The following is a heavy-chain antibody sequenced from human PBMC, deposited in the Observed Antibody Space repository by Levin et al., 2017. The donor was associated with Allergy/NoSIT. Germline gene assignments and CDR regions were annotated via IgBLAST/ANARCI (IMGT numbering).Heavy chain of an antibody. V-gene: IGHV3-49*04. Sequence: PGGSLRLSCTASGFTFGDYAMSWVRQAPGKGLEWVGFIRSKAYGGTTEYAASVKGRFTISRDDSKSIAYLQMNSLKTEDTAVYYCTRVPWGGSLYFDYWGQGTLVTVSS. CDR1: GFTFGDYA. J-gene: IGHJ4*02. D-gene: IGHD1-26*01. CDR2: IRSKAYGGTT. CDR3: TRVPWGGSLYFDY.